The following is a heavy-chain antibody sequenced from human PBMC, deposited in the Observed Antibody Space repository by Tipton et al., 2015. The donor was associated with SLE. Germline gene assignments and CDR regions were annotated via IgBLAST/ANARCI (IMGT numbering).Heavy chain of an antibody. CDR1: GYSISSGYY. CDR2: VYRTA. CDR3: VSGVGNTGRFHY. V-gene: IGHV4-38-2*01. Sequence: TLSLTCAVSGYSISSGYYWGWIRQSPVKGLEGIGIVYRTAYYNPSLKSRVTVSVETSKNEVSLKLNSVTASATAVYYCVSGVGNTGRFHYWGQGALVTVSS. D-gene: IGHD1-14*01. J-gene: IGHJ4*02.